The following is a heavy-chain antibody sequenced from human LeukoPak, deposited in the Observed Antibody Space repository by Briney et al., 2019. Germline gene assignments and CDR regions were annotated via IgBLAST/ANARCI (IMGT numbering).Heavy chain of an antibody. D-gene: IGHD1/OR15-1a*01. Sequence: SVKVSCKASGGTFSSYAISWVRQAPGQGLEWMGVIIPISGTANYAQKFQGRVTITADESTSTAYMELSSLRSEDTAVYYCAREPYPNIPPDYFDYWGQGTLVTVSS. V-gene: IGHV1-69*13. CDR3: AREPYPNIPPDYFDY. J-gene: IGHJ4*02. CDR2: IIPISGTA. CDR1: GGTFSSYA.